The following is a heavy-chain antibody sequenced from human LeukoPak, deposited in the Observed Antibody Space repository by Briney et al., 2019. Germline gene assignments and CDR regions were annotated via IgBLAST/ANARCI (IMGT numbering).Heavy chain of an antibody. CDR2: IYYSGST. J-gene: IGHJ4*02. CDR3: ARGSGAVVVVPAAIPFDY. CDR1: GGSISSYY. Sequence: PSETLSLTCTVSGGSISSYYWSWIRQPPGKGLEWIGYIYYSGSTNYNPSLKSRVTISVDTSKNQFSLKLSSVTAADTAVYYCARGSGAVVVVPAAIPFDYWGQGTLVTVSS. V-gene: IGHV4-59*01. D-gene: IGHD2-2*02.